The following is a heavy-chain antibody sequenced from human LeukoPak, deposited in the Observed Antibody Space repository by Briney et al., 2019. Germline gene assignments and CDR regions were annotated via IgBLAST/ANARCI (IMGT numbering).Heavy chain of an antibody. CDR1: GFTFSSYN. CDR3: ASQYTSSRIFDD. V-gene: IGHV3-21*01. D-gene: IGHD6-13*01. CDR2: ISSSSSYI. Sequence: PGGSLRLSCAASGFTFSSYNMNWVRQAPGKGLEWVSSISSSSSYIYYADSVKGRFTVSRDNAKNSLYLQMNSLRAEDTAVYFCASQYTSSRIFDDWGQGTLLTVSS. J-gene: IGHJ4*02.